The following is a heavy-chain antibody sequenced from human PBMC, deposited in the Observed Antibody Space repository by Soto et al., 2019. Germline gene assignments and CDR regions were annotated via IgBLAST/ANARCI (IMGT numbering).Heavy chain of an antibody. CDR2: ISGSGGST. J-gene: IGHJ6*02. CDR3: AKARKQWLVSYYYYGMDV. D-gene: IGHD6-19*01. Sequence: GGSLRLSCAASGFTFSSYAMSWVRQAPGKGLEWVSAISGSGGSTYYADSVKGRFTISRDNSKNTLYLQMSSLRAEDTAVYYCAKARKQWLVSYYYYGMDVWGQGTTVTVSS. CDR1: GFTFSSYA. V-gene: IGHV3-23*01.